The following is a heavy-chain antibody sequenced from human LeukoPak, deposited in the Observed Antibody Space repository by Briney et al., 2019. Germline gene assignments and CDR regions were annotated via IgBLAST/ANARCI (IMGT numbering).Heavy chain of an antibody. CDR3: ASHSDYYYGMDA. Sequence: PGGSLILSCAASGFTFSSYEMNWVRQAPGKGLEWVSYISSSGSTIYYADSVKGRFTISRDNAKNSLYLQMNSLRAEDTAVYYCASHSDYYYGMDAWGQGTTGTVSS. D-gene: IGHD3-10*01. CDR1: GFTFSSYE. V-gene: IGHV3-48*03. J-gene: IGHJ6*02. CDR2: ISSSGSTI.